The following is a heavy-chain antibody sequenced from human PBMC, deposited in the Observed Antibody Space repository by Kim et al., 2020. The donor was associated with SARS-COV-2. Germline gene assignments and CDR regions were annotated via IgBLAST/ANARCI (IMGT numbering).Heavy chain of an antibody. Sequence: TTDYAAPVKGRFTISRDDSKNTLYLQMNSLKTEDTAVYYCTTVPYKVANYWGQGTLVTVSS. CDR2: TT. D-gene: IGHD2-15*01. V-gene: IGHV3-15*01. CDR3: TTVPYKVANY. J-gene: IGHJ4*02.